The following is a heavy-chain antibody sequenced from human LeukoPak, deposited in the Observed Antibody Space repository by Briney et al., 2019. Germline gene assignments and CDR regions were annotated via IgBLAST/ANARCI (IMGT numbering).Heavy chain of an antibody. CDR1: GFTFSSYA. D-gene: IGHD3-10*01. CDR2: ISASGGST. V-gene: IGHV3-23*01. Sequence: PGGSLRLSCAASGFTFSSYAMSWVRQAPGKGLEWVSAISASGGSTYYADSVKGRFTISRDNSKNTLYLQMNSLRAEDTAVYYCAKERGLLAMVRGVCFDYWGQGTLVTVSS. J-gene: IGHJ4*02. CDR3: AKERGLLAMVRGVCFDY.